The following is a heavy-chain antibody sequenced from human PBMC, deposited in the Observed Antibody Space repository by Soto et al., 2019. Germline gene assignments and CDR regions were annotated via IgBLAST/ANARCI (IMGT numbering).Heavy chain of an antibody. J-gene: IGHJ5*02. CDR1: GYSFTSYW. CDR3: ARHQARQDYHDSSGYYFLDP. V-gene: IGHV5-51*01. CDR2: IYPGDSDT. D-gene: IGHD3-22*01. Sequence: GESLKISCKGSGYSFTSYWIGWVRQMPGKGLEWMGIIYPGDSDTRYSPSFQGQVTISADKSISTAYLQWSSLKASDTAMYYCARHQARQDYHDSSGYYFLDPWGQGTLVTVSS.